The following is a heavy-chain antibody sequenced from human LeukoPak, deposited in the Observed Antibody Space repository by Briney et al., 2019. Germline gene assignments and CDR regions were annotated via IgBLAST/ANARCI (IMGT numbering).Heavy chain of an antibody. CDR2: ISGSGGST. CDR3: AKATDRIAAAGLDY. Sequence: PGRSLRLSCAASGFTFSSYAMSWVRQAPGKGLEWVSAISGSGGSTYYADSVKGRFTISRDNSKNTLYLQMNSLRAEDTAVYYCAKATDRIAAAGLDYWGQGTLVTVSS. J-gene: IGHJ4*02. CDR1: GFTFSSYA. V-gene: IGHV3-23*01. D-gene: IGHD6-13*01.